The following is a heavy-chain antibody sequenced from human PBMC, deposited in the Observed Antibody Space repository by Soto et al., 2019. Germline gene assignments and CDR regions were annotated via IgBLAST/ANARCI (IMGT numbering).Heavy chain of an antibody. CDR1: GFTFSDHY. Sequence: EVQLVESGGGLVQPGGSLRLSCAASGFTFSDHYMDWVRQAPGKGLEGVGRIRNKANSYTTYYAASVKGRFTISRDDSKNSLYLQMNSLKTEDTALYYCASGYCSGGSCYSSPGNYWGQGTLVTVSS. V-gene: IGHV3-72*01. D-gene: IGHD2-15*01. CDR2: IRNKANSYTT. CDR3: ASGYCSGGSCYSSPGNY. J-gene: IGHJ4*02.